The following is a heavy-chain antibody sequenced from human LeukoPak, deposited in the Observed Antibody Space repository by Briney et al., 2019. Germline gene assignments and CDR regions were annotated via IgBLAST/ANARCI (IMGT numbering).Heavy chain of an antibody. CDR1: GFTFDDYA. V-gene: IGHV3-43*02. CDR2: ISGDGGST. Sequence: QTGGSLRLSCAASGFTFDDYAMHWVRQAPGKGLEWVSLISGDGGSTYYADSVKGRFTISRDNSKNSLYLQMNSLRTEDTALYYCAKGAYPRLLEWLIDYYYYYGMDVWGQGTTVTVSS. CDR3: AKGAYPRLLEWLIDYYYYYGMDV. D-gene: IGHD3-3*01. J-gene: IGHJ6*02.